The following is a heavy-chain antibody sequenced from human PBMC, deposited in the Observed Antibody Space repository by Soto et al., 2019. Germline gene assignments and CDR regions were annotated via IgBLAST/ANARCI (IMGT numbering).Heavy chain of an antibody. V-gene: IGHV3-15*07. J-gene: IGHJ4*02. D-gene: IGHD3-22*01. CDR3: TTDSYSTIIIVRFDY. CDR2: IKSKTDGGTT. Sequence: GGSLRLSCAASGFTFSNAWINWVRQAPGKGLEWVGRIKSKTDGGTTDYAESVKGRFAISRDDSNNMVYLQMNSLKIEDTAVYYCTTDSYSTIIIVRFDYWGQGTLVTVSS. CDR1: GFTFSNAW.